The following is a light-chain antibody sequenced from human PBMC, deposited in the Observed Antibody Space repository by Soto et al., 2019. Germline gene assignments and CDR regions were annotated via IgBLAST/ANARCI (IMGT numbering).Light chain of an antibody. CDR2: GAS. V-gene: IGKV3-20*01. J-gene: IGKJ4*01. Sequence: ETVLTQSPGTLSLSPGERATLSCRASQNVANSYLAWYQHKPGQGPRLLNSGASSRATGIPDRFSGSGSGTDFTLTISRLEPEDFAVYYCLQYASSPLTFGGGTKVEI. CDR3: LQYASSPLT. CDR1: QNVANSY.